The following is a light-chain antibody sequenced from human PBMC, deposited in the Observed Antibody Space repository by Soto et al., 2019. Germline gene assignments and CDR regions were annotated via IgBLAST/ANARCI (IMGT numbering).Light chain of an antibody. CDR3: QHYGSSLWT. CDR1: QSVSSTY. CDR2: ATS. J-gene: IGKJ1*01. V-gene: IGKV3-20*01. Sequence: EIVLTQSPGTLSLSPGERASLSCRASQSVSSTYLAWYQQKPGQAPRLLIYATSTSATGIPDRFSGSGSGTDFTLTISRLEPEDFAVYYCQHYGSSLWTFGQGTKVEIK.